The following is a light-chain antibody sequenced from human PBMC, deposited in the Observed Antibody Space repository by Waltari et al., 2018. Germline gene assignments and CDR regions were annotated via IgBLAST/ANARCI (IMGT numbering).Light chain of an antibody. V-gene: IGLV2-11*01. CDR1: SRDVGAYNF. Sequence: QSALTQPRSVSGSPGQSVTISCTGTSRDVGAYNFVSWYQHHPGKAPKLLLYDVTKRPSGFPARFSGSKSANTASLTISGLQAEDDADYFCCSYAGIYTYVFGTGTTVTVL. CDR3: CSYAGIYTYV. J-gene: IGLJ1*01. CDR2: DVT.